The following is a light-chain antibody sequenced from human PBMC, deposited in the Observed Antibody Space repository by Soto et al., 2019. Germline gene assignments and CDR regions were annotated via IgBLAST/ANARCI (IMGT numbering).Light chain of an antibody. CDR1: QSVSSSY. J-gene: IGKJ1*01. CDR3: QHYGSSPRT. V-gene: IGKV3-20*01. Sequence: ISLTQAPGTLALSPGERATLSCRASQSVSSSYLAWYQQKPGQAPRLLIYGASSRATGIPDRFSGSGSGTDFTLTISRLEPEDLAVYYCQHYGSSPRTFGQGTKLDIK. CDR2: GAS.